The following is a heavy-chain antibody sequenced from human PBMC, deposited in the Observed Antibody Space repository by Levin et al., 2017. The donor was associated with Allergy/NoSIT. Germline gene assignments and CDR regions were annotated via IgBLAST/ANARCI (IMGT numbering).Heavy chain of an antibody. V-gene: IGHV3-11*03. CDR1: GFTFSDYY. CDR3: ARNKSGYDHYYMDV. Sequence: NPGGSLRLSCAASGFTFSDYYMSWIRQAPGKGLEWVSYISSSSSYTNYADSVKGRFTISRDNAKNSLYLQMNSLRAEDTAVYYCARNKSGYDHYYMDVWGKGTTVTVSS. CDR2: ISSSSSYT. D-gene: IGHD1/OR15-1a*01. J-gene: IGHJ6*03.